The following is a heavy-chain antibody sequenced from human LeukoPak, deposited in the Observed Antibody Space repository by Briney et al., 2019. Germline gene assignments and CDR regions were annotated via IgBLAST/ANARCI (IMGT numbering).Heavy chain of an antibody. V-gene: IGHV4-34*01. CDR3: ASGSSSSGWSFPFDY. CDR2: INHSGST. D-gene: IGHD6-19*01. Sequence: PSETLSLTCAVYGGSFSGYYWSWIRQPPGKGLEWIGEINHSGSTNYNPSLKSLVTISVATSKNQFSLKLSSVTATDTAVYYCASGSSSSGWSFPFDYWGQGTLVTVSS. CDR1: GGSFSGYY. J-gene: IGHJ4*02.